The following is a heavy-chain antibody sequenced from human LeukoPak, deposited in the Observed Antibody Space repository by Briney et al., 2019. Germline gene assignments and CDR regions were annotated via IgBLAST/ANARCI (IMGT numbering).Heavy chain of an antibody. D-gene: IGHD1-26*01. CDR1: GFTFSSYW. Sequence: GGSLRLSCAASGFTFSSYWMHWVRQAPGKGLVWVSRINSDGSSTSYAGSVKGRFTISRDNAKNTLYLQMNSLRAEDTAVYYCAREVGATQFDYWGQGTLVTVSS. CDR2: INSDGSST. V-gene: IGHV3-74*01. CDR3: AREVGATQFDY. J-gene: IGHJ4*02.